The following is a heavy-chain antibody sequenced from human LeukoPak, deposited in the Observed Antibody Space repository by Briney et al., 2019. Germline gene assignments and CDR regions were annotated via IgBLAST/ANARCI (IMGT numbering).Heavy chain of an antibody. D-gene: IGHD1-26*01. CDR1: GGTFSSYA. J-gene: IGHJ4*02. Sequence: SVKVSCKASGGTFSSYAISWVRQAPGQGLEWMGGIIPIFGAANYAQKFQGRVTITADESTSTAYMELSSLRSEDTAVYYCARVSLPSEYSGSFDYWGQGTLVTVSS. V-gene: IGHV1-69*13. CDR2: IIPIFGAA. CDR3: ARVSLPSEYSGSFDY.